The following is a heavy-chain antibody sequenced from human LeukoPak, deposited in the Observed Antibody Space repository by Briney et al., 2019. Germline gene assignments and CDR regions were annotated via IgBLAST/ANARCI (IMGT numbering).Heavy chain of an antibody. J-gene: IGHJ4*02. CDR1: GFTFSSYS. Sequence: PGGSLRLSCAASGFTFSSYSMNWVRQAPGKGLEWVSYISSSSSTIYYAGSVKGRFTISRDNAKNSLYLQMNSLRAEDTAVYYCARGVGVGELLPFDYWGQGTLVTVSS. CDR3: ARGVGVGELLPFDY. CDR2: ISSSSSTI. V-gene: IGHV3-48*01. D-gene: IGHD3-10*01.